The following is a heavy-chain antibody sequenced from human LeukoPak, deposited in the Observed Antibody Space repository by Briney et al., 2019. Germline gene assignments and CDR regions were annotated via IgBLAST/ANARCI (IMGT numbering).Heavy chain of an antibody. J-gene: IGHJ6*03. CDR3: ARGGRPRWLQSRGYYYMDV. Sequence: GGSLRLSCAASGFTFSNYWMSWVRQAPGKGLEWVANIKQDGSEKYYVDSVKGRFTISRDNAKNSLYLQMNSLRAEDTAVYYCARGGRPRWLQSRGYYYMDVWGKGTTVTVSS. V-gene: IGHV3-7*01. CDR2: IKQDGSEK. CDR1: GFTFSNYW. D-gene: IGHD5-24*01.